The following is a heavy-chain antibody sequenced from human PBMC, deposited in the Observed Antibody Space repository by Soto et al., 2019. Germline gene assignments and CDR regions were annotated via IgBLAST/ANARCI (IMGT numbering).Heavy chain of an antibody. CDR3: ASGGTTGTTATNWFDP. CDR2: ISSSSDYI. V-gene: IGHV3-21*01. Sequence: EVQLVESGGGLVKPGGSLRLSCAASGFTFSTYSMNWVRQAPGKGLEWVSSISSSSDYIYYADSVKGRFTISRYNAKNSLYLQMNSLSDEDTAVYYCASGGTTGTTATNWFDPWGQGTLVTVSS. D-gene: IGHD1-1*01. J-gene: IGHJ5*02. CDR1: GFTFSTYS.